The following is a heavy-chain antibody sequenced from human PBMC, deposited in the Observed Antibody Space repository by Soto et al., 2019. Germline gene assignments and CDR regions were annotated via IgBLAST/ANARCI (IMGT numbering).Heavy chain of an antibody. CDR1: GYTFTGYY. CDR3: ARWGAEYYYGSGSYYAFDY. V-gene: IGHV1-2*04. Sequence: ASVKVSCKASGYTFTGYYMHWVRQAPGQGLEWMGWINPNSGGTNYAQKCQGWVTMTRDTSISTAYMELSRLRSDDTAVYYCARWGAEYYYGSGSYYAFDYWGQGTLVTVSS. J-gene: IGHJ4*02. CDR2: INPNSGGT. D-gene: IGHD3-10*01.